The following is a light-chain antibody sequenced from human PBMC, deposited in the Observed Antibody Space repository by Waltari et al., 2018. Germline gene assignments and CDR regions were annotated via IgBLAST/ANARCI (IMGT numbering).Light chain of an antibody. V-gene: IGKV1-6*01. CDR3: LQAYTYPLT. Sequence: AIQMTQSPSSLSASVGDRVTITCRASQGITNDLGWYQQKPGKAPKLLIYAASNLQSGVPSRFSGRGSGTDFTLNISSLQPEDFATYYCLQAYTYPLTFGGGTKVEIK. J-gene: IGKJ4*01. CDR2: AAS. CDR1: QGITND.